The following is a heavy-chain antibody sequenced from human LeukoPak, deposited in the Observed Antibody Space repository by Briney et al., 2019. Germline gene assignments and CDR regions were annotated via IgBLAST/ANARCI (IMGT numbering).Heavy chain of an antibody. CDR3: VKNDGWFHLAQ. CDR1: GFTFSDYY. Sequence: GGSLRLSCAASGFTFSDYYMTWIRQAPGKGLEWVSYISSSGNTIYYADSVRGRITISRDNAKNSLYLQMNSLRAEDTAVYYCVKNDGWFHLAQWGQGTLVTVSS. J-gene: IGHJ4*02. V-gene: IGHV3-11*01. CDR2: ISSSGNTI. D-gene: IGHD6-19*01.